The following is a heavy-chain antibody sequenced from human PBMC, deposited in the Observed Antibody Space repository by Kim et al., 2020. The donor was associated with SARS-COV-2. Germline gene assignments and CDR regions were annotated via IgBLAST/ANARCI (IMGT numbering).Heavy chain of an antibody. CDR2: IDPSDSYT. CDR1: GYSFTSYW. Sequence: GESLKISCKGSGYSFTSYWISWVRQMPGKGLEWMGRIDPSDSYTNYSPSFQGHVTISADKSISTAYLQWSSLKASDTAMYYCARLRKSSGGSFYYYYYYGMDVWGQGTTVTVSS. V-gene: IGHV5-10-1*01. J-gene: IGHJ6*02. CDR3: ARLRKSSGGSFYYYYYYGMDV. D-gene: IGHD2-15*01.